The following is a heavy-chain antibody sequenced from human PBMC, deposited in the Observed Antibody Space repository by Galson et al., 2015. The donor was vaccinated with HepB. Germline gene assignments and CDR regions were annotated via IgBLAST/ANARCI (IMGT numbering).Heavy chain of an antibody. CDR1: GFTFSNAW. Sequence: SLRLSCAASGFTFSNAWMIWVRQAPGKGLEWVGRIKSKTDGGTTDYAAPVKGKFTISRDDSNNSLNLQMNSLKTEDTGVYYCTTYFGCSSSWIVNYQNYGMDVWGQGTTVTVSS. D-gene: IGHD6-13*01. CDR3: TTYFGCSSSWIVNYQNYGMDV. J-gene: IGHJ6*02. CDR2: IKSKTDGGTT. V-gene: IGHV3-15*01.